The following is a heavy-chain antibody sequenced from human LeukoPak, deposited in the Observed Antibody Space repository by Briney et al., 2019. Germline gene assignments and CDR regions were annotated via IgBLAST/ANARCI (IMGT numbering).Heavy chain of an antibody. CDR1: GGSFSGYY. J-gene: IGHJ5*02. V-gene: IGHV4-34*01. CDR2: INHSGST. CDR3: AKNGQTGFSFDP. Sequence: KPSETLSLTCAVYGGSFSGYYWSWIRQPPGKGLEWIGEINHSGSTNYNPSLKSRVTISVDTSKNQFSLKLSSVTAADTAVYHCAKNGQTGFSFDPWGQGTLVTVSS. D-gene: IGHD3-9*01.